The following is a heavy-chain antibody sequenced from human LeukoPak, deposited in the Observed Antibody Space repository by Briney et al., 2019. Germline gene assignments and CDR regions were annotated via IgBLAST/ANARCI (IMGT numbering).Heavy chain of an antibody. CDR3: ASESPGTSYFDY. J-gene: IGHJ4*02. CDR2: INPNNGDT. Sequence: ASVKVSCKASGYTFTDYYIHWVRQAPGQGLEWMGWINPNNGDTNSVQKFQGRVTMTRDTSISTAYMELTRLGSDDTAVYSCASESPGTSYFDYWGQGTQVTVSS. CDR1: GYTFTDYY. V-gene: IGHV1-2*02.